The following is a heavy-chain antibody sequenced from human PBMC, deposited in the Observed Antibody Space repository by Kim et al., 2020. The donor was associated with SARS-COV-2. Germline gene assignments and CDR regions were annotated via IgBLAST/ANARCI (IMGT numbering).Heavy chain of an antibody. CDR2: IYPGDSDT. J-gene: IGHJ3*02. CDR3: ARGYVDIVATIEAFDI. V-gene: IGHV5-51*01. CDR1: GYSFTSYW. D-gene: IGHD5-12*01. Sequence: GESLKISCKGSGYSFTSYWIGWVRQMPGKGLEWMGIIYPGDSDTRYSPSFQGQVTISADKSISTAYLQWSSLKASDTAMYYCARGYVDIVATIEAFDIWGQGTMVTVSS.